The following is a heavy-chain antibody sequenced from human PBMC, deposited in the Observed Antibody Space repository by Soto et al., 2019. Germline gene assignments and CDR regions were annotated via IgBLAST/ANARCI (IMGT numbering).Heavy chain of an antibody. J-gene: IGHJ6*04. CDR3: ARDLSMVRGVFPYMDV. CDR2: ISSSSSYI. Sequence: GGSLRLSCAASGFTFSSYSMNWVRQAPGKGLEWVSSISSSSSYIYYADSVKGRFTISRDNAKNSLYLQMNSLRAEDTAVYYCARDLSMVRGVFPYMDVWGKGTTVTVSS. CDR1: GFTFSSYS. D-gene: IGHD3-10*01. V-gene: IGHV3-21*01.